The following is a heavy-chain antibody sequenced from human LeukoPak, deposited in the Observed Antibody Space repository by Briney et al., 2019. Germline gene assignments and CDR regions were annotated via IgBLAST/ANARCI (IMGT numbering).Heavy chain of an antibody. CDR2: IYYSGST. CDR1: GASISSYY. V-gene: IGHV4-59*01. CDR3: AREANYYYYFDY. D-gene: IGHD4/OR15-4a*01. Sequence: PSETLSLTCTVSGASISSYYWSWIRQPPGKGLEWIGYIYYSGSTNYSPSPKSRVTISVDTSKNQFSLRLTSVTAADTAVYYCAREANYYYYFDYWGQGTLVTVSS. J-gene: IGHJ4*02.